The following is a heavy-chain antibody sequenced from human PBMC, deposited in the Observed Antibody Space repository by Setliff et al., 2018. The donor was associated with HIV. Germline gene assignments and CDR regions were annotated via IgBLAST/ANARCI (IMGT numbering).Heavy chain of an antibody. CDR2: IYHSGGT. CDR3: ARATATWLVDN. Sequence: PSETLSLTCTVSGYSISSVSYWGWIRQPPGKGLEWIGSIYHSGGTNYNPSLKSRLTISTDASKNQFSLKLSSVTTADTAVYYCARATATWLVDNWGQGTLVTVSS. V-gene: IGHV4-38-2*02. D-gene: IGHD2-15*01. J-gene: IGHJ4*02. CDR1: GYSISSVSY.